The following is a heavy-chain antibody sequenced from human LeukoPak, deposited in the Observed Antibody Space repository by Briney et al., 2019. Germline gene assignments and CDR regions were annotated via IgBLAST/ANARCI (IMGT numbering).Heavy chain of an antibody. CDR2: INPNSGGT. D-gene: IGHD6-19*01. Sequence: GASVKVSCKASGYTFTGYYIHWVRQAPGQGLEWMGWINPNSGGTKYAQKFQGRVTMTRDTSITTAYMEVSSLRSDDTAVYYCARYSSGSPFDHWGQGIQITVSS. CDR3: ARYSSGSPFDH. J-gene: IGHJ4*02. CDR1: GYTFTGYY. V-gene: IGHV1-2*02.